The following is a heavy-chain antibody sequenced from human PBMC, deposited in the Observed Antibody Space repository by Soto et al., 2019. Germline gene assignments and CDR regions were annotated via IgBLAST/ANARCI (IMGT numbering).Heavy chain of an antibody. CDR3: ARDHRGRAYYDLWSGYSNYYYYYMDV. V-gene: IGHV1-46*03. D-gene: IGHD3-3*01. J-gene: IGHJ6*03. CDR2: INPSGGST. Sequence: ASVKVSCKASGYTFTSYYMHWVRQAPGQGLEWMGIINPSGGSTSYAQKFQGRVTMTRDTSTSTVYMELSSLRSEDTAVYYCARDHRGRAYYDLWSGYSNYYYYYMDVWGKGTTVTVSS. CDR1: GYTFTSYY.